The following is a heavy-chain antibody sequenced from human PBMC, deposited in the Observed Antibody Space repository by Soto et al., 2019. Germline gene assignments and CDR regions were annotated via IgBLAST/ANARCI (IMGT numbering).Heavy chain of an antibody. CDR3: TTYEWLNYYYYGMDV. CDR1: GFTFSNAW. CDR2: IKSKTDGGTT. D-gene: IGHD6-19*01. Sequence: GGSLRLSCAASGFTFSNAWMSWVRQAPGKGLEWVGRIKSKTDGGTTGYAAPVKGRFTISRDDSKNTLYLQMNSLKTEDTAVYYCTTYEWLNYYYYGMDVWGQGTTVTVSS. V-gene: IGHV3-15*01. J-gene: IGHJ6*02.